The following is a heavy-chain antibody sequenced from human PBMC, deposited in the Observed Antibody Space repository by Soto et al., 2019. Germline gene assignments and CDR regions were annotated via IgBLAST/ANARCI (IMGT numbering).Heavy chain of an antibody. CDR3: AKDREWFGESAYYASGMNV. Sequence: EVQLLESGGGLVQPGGSLRLSCTVSGFTFSSYAMTWVRQAPGKGLEWVSAISGTGGGTYYADSVKGRFTISRDNSKNTLYLQLDSLRVEDTALYYCAKDREWFGESAYYASGMNVWGHGTTVTVSS. J-gene: IGHJ6*02. D-gene: IGHD3-10*01. CDR2: ISGTGGGT. V-gene: IGHV3-23*01. CDR1: GFTFSSYA.